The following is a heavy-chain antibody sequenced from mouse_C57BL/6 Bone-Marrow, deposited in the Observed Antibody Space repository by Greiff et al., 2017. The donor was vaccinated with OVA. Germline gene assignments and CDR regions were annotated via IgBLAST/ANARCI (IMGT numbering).Heavy chain of an antibody. D-gene: IGHD1-1*01. CDR3: ARGNYGSSLYFDY. V-gene: IGHV1-19*01. CDR2: INPYNGGT. Sequence: VQLKQSGPVLVKPGASVKMSCKASGYTFTDYYMNWVKQSHGKSLEWIGVINPYNGGTSYNQKFKGKATLTVDKSSSTAYMELNSLTSEDSAVYYCARGNYGSSLYFDYWGQGTTLTVSS. CDR1: GYTFTDYY. J-gene: IGHJ2*01.